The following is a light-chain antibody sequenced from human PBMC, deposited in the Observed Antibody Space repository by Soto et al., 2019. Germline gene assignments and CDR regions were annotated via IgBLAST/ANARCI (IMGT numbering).Light chain of an antibody. J-gene: IGKJ2*01. CDR2: VAS. CDR3: QQSYRTPYT. V-gene: IGKV1-39*01. Sequence: DIQMTQSPSSLSASVGDRVTITCRASQSITTYLNRYQQKPGKAPNLLIYVASRLQSGDPSRFSGSGSGTHFTLTISSLQPEDFATYYCQQSYRTPYTFGQGTKLEIK. CDR1: QSITTY.